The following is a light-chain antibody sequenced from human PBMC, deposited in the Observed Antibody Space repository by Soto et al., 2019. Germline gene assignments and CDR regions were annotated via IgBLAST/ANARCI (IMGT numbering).Light chain of an antibody. V-gene: IGLV1-51*01. Sequence: QSVLTQPPSVSAAPGQKVASSCSGSNSNIGNNYVSWYQQVPGAAPKLLIYDNNQRPSGIPDRFSASKSGTSATLGITGLQTGDDADYYCGTWDSGLSANVFGSGTKLTVL. J-gene: IGLJ1*01. CDR3: GTWDSGLSANV. CDR1: NSNIGNNY. CDR2: DNN.